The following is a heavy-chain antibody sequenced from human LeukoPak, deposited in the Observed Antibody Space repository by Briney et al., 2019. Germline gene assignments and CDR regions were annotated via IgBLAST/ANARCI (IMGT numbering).Heavy chain of an antibody. Sequence: ASVKVSCKASGYTFRNFAISWVRQAPGQGLEWMGWISAYNGNTNYAQRVQGRVTMTTDTSTSTAYMELRSLRTDDTAMYYCARFEDGSSWPWPGLDYWGQGTLVTVSS. D-gene: IGHD6-13*01. CDR2: ISAYNGNT. J-gene: IGHJ4*02. CDR1: GYTFRNFA. CDR3: ARFEDGSSWPWPGLDY. V-gene: IGHV1-18*01.